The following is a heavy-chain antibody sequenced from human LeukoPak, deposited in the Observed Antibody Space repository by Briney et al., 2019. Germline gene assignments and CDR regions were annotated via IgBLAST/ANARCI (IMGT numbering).Heavy chain of an antibody. V-gene: IGHV3-23*01. CDR3: AKWGDYDVLTGYYDSDY. CDR2: VSGRDTST. J-gene: IGHJ4*02. CDR1: GFTFSNYA. Sequence: GASLRLSCAASGFTFSNYAMSWVRQAPGKGREWVSAVSGRDTSTYYTDSVKGRFTISRDNSKNTLYLQMNSLSAEDTAIYYCAKWGDYDVLTGYYDSDYWGQGTLVTVSS. D-gene: IGHD3-9*01.